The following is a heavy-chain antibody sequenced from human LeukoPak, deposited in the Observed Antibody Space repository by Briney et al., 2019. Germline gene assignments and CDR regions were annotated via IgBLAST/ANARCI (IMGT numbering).Heavy chain of an antibody. CDR3: AKGESQPKYFFDR. V-gene: IGHV3-23*01. CDR1: GFPFRNYA. J-gene: IGHJ4*02. CDR2: ITPGGDAT. Sequence: GGSLRLSCAASGFPFRNYARRWVRQAPGKGLEWISSITPGGDATFYTDSVKGRFTISRDNSINTLYLQMSYLRAEDTAIYYCAKGESQPKYFFDRWGQGVLVTVSS. D-gene: IGHD2-2*01.